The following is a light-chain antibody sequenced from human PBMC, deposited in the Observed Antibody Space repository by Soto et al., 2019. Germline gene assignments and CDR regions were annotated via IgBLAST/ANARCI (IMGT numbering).Light chain of an antibody. V-gene: IGKV1-5*03. CDR2: KAS. J-gene: IGKJ1*01. Sequence: DIQMTQSPSTLSASVGDRVTITCRASQSISSWLAWYQQKPGKAPKLLIYKASSLESGVPSRFSGSGSGTEFTLTISSLEPDDFATYYCQKYNSYSLTFGQGTKVELK. CDR1: QSISSW. CDR3: QKYNSYSLT.